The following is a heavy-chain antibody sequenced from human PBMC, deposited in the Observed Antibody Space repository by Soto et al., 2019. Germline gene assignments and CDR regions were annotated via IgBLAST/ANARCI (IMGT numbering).Heavy chain of an antibody. D-gene: IGHD4-17*01. CDR3: ARHPVSGDYAGFVV. V-gene: IGHV5-51*01. CDR2: IYLGDSDT. Sequence: PGKSLKISCKVSGYSFTTYWIGWVRQMPGKGLEWMGIIYLGDSDTRYSPSFQGQVTIPADKSISTAFLQWSSLKASDTAMYYCARHPVSGDYAGFVVWGQGTTVTVSS. CDR1: GYSFTTYW. J-gene: IGHJ6*02.